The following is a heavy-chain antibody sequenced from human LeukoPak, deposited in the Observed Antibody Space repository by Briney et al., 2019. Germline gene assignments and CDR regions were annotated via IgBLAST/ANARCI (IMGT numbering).Heavy chain of an antibody. CDR3: VTTPQARFDY. Sequence: GESLKISCKGSGYSFTTYWIGWVRQMPGKGLEWMGIIHPDDSDTRYSPSFQGQVTISVDKSISTAYLQWSSLKASDTAMYYCVTTPQARFDYWGQGTLVTVS. J-gene: IGHJ4*02. V-gene: IGHV5-51*01. CDR2: IHPDDSDT. D-gene: IGHD2-15*01. CDR1: GYSFTTYW.